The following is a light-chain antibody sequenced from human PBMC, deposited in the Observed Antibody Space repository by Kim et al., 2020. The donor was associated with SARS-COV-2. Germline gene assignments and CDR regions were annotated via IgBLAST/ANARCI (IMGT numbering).Light chain of an antibody. J-gene: IGLJ2*01. V-gene: IGLV2-14*03. CDR3: SSYTSSSTLV. Sequence: QPITLSCTGTSSDFGGYNYVSWYQQYPGKAPKLMIYDVRNRPSGVSNRFFGSKSANTASLTISGLQAEDEADYYCSSYTSSSTLVFGGGTQLTVL. CDR2: DVR. CDR1: SSDFGGYNY.